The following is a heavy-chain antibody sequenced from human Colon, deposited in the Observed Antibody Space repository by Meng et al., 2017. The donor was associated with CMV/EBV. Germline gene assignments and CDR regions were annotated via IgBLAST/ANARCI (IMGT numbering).Heavy chain of an antibody. CDR2: ISASDFRT. V-gene: IGHV3-23*01. Sequence: GGSLRLSCAASGFTFSSYAMSWVRQAPGKGPEWVSSISASDFRTSYADSVRGRFTISRDNSKNTLYLQMDILRAEDTAVYFCAKWTRVCTGGSCYIYGMDVWGQGTTVTVSS. CDR3: AKWTRVCTGGSCYIYGMDV. D-gene: IGHD2-8*02. CDR1: GFTFSSYA. J-gene: IGHJ6*02.